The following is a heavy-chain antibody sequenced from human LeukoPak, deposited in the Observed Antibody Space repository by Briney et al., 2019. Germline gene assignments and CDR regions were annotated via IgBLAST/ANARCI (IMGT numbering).Heavy chain of an antibody. V-gene: IGHV3-23*01. CDR1: GFTFSSYA. CDR3: ARKASNFDY. CDR2: ILSSGGST. Sequence: PGGSLRLSCAASGFTFSSYAMSWVRQAPGKGLEWVSGILSSGGSTYYADSVKGRFTIPRDNAKNTLYLQMSSLRAEDTAVYYCARKASNFDYWGQGTLVTVSS. J-gene: IGHJ4*02.